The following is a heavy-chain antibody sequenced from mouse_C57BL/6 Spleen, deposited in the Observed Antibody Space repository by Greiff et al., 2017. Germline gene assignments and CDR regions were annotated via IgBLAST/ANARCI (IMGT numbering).Heavy chain of an antibody. CDR1: GYTFTSYW. Sequence: VQLQQSGAELVRPGTSVKLSCKASGYTFTSYWMHWVKQRPGQGLEWIGVIDPSDSYTNYNQKFKGKATLTVDTSSSTAYMQLSSLTSEDSAVYYCARLSLYYFDYWGQGTTLTVSS. J-gene: IGHJ2*01. CDR3: ARLSLYYFDY. CDR2: IDPSDSYT. V-gene: IGHV1-59*01.